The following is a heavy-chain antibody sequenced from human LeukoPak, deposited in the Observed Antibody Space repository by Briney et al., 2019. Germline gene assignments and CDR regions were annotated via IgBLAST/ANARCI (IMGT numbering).Heavy chain of an antibody. CDR2: INHSGST. Sequence: SETLSLTCTVSGGSISSYYWSWIRQPPGKGLEWIGEINHSGSTNYNPSLKSRVTISVDTSKNQFSLKLSSVTAADTAVYYCARDVSNRGVFKDWGQGTLVTVSS. D-gene: IGHD3-10*01. CDR3: ARDVSNRGVFKD. V-gene: IGHV4-34*01. CDR1: GGSISSYY. J-gene: IGHJ4*02.